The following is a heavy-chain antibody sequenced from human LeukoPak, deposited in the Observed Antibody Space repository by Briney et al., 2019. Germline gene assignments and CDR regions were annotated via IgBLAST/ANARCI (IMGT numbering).Heavy chain of an antibody. Sequence: SETLSLTCTVSGGSISSNSYYWGWIRQPPGKGLEWIGSIYYSGSTYYNPSLKSRVTISVDTSKNQFSLKLSSVTASDTAVYYCARRRAAAAVNHWGQGTLVTVSS. CDR2: IYYSGST. J-gene: IGHJ5*02. D-gene: IGHD6-13*01. CDR3: ARRRAAAAVNH. CDR1: GGSISSNSYY. V-gene: IGHV4-39*01.